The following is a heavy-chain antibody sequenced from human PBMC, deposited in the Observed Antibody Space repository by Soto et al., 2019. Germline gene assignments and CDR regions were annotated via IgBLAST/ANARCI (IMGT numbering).Heavy chain of an antibody. CDR3: ARHGGREFYY. CDR1: GGSISSYY. D-gene: IGHD2-15*01. CDR2: IYYSGST. J-gene: IGHJ4*02. V-gene: IGHV4-59*08. Sequence: PSETLSLTCTVSGGSISSYYWSWIRQPPGKGLEWIGYIYYSGSTNYNPSLKSRVTISVDTSKNQFSLKLGSVTAADTAVYYCARHGGREFYYWGQGTLVTVSS.